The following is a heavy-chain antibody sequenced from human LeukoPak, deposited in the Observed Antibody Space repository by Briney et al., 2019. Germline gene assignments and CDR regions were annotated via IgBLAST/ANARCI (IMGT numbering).Heavy chain of an antibody. Sequence: GGSLRLSCAASDFTVSNNYMSWVRQAPGKGLEWVSVLYSGGATYYADSVKGRFTISRDKSKNTLYLQMNSLRAEDTAVYYCATTPGGYFDYWGQGTLVTVSS. CDR3: ATTPGGYFDY. J-gene: IGHJ4*02. V-gene: IGHV3-53*01. CDR1: DFTVSNNY. D-gene: IGHD3-16*01. CDR2: LYSGGAT.